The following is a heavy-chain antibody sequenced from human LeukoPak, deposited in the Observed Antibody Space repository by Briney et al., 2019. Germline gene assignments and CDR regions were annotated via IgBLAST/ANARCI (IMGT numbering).Heavy chain of an antibody. V-gene: IGHV3-9*03. CDR1: GFTFSSYS. Sequence: GGSLRLSCAASGFTFSSYSMNWVRQAPGKGLEWVSGISWNSGSIGYADSVKGRFTISRDNAKNSLYLQMKSLRAEDMALYYCAKDAGRYSSGWFDYWGQGTLVTVSS. D-gene: IGHD6-19*01. CDR2: ISWNSGSI. J-gene: IGHJ4*02. CDR3: AKDAGRYSSGWFDY.